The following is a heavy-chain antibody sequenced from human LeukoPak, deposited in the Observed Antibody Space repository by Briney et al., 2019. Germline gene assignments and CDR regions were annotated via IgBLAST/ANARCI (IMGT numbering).Heavy chain of an antibody. Sequence: GGSLRLSCAASGFTFSSYWMHWVRQAPGKGLVWVSRINTDGSSTNYADSVKGRFTISRDNAKSTLYLQMNSLRAEDTAVYYCARDRYSGTLPHWGQGTLVTVSS. CDR1: GFTFSSYW. CDR3: ARDRYSGTLPH. CDR2: INTDGSST. D-gene: IGHD1-26*01. V-gene: IGHV3-74*01. J-gene: IGHJ4*02.